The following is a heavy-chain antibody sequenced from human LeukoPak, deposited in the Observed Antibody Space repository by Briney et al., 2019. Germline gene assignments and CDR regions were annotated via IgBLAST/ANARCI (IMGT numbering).Heavy chain of an antibody. V-gene: IGHV4-59*01. CDR1: GGSISSYY. CDR2: IYYSGST. D-gene: IGHD2-2*02. Sequence: PSETLSLTCTVPGGSISSYYWSWIRQPPGKGLEWIGYIYYSGSTNYNPSLKSRVTISVDTSKNQFSLKLSSVTAADTAVYYCARDGRYCSSTSCYKDDAFDIWGQGTMVTVSS. J-gene: IGHJ3*02. CDR3: ARDGRYCSSTSCYKDDAFDI.